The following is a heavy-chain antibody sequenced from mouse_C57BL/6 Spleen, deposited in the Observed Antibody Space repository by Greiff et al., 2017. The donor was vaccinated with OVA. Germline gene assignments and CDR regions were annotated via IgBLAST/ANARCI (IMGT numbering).Heavy chain of an antibody. Sequence: VQLQQPGAELVRPGSSVKLSCTASGYTFTSYWMHWVKQRPIQGLEWIGNIDPSDSETHYNQKFKDKATLTVDKSSSTAYMQLSSLTSEASAVYDCARSLTTVVPFDYWGQGTTLTVSS. V-gene: IGHV1-52*01. CDR3: ARSLTTVVPFDY. CDR1: GYTFTSYW. D-gene: IGHD1-1*01. J-gene: IGHJ2*01. CDR2: IDPSDSET.